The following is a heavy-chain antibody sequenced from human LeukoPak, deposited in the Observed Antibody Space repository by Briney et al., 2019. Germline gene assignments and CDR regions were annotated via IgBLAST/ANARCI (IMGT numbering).Heavy chain of an antibody. V-gene: IGHV3-7*01. Sequence: GGSLRLSCAASGFTFSSYWMSWVHQAPGKGLEWVANIEQDGSEKHYVDSVKGRFTISRDNAKNSLYLQMNSLRAEDTAVYYCARGGAAGTEYYGMDVWGQGTTVTVSS. CDR1: GFTFSSYW. D-gene: IGHD6-13*01. CDR2: IEQDGSEK. J-gene: IGHJ6*02. CDR3: ARGGAAGTEYYGMDV.